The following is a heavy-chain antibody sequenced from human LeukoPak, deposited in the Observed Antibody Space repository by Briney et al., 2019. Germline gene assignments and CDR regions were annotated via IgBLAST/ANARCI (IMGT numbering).Heavy chain of an antibody. D-gene: IGHD2-2*01. CDR2: IYHSGST. CDR3: ARTRREYQLLSFDY. J-gene: IGHJ4*02. Sequence: PSETLSLTCAVSGYSISSGYYWGWIRQPAGKGLEWIGSIYHSGSTYYNPSLKSRVTISVDTSKNQFSLKLSSVTAADTAVYYCARTRREYQLLSFDYWGQGTLVTVSS. CDR1: GYSISSGYY. V-gene: IGHV4-38-2*01.